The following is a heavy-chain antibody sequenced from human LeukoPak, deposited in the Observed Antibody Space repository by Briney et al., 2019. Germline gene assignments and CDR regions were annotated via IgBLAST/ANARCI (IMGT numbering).Heavy chain of an antibody. V-gene: IGHV3-21*01. Sequence: GGSLRLSCAASGFTFSSYSMNWVRQAPGKGLEWVLSISSSSSYIYYADSVKGRFTISRDNAKNSLYLQMLSLRAEDTAVYYCARDRRIAVAGYFDYWGQGTLVTVSS. CDR3: ARDRRIAVAGYFDY. CDR1: GFTFSSYS. CDR2: ISSSSSYI. J-gene: IGHJ4*02. D-gene: IGHD6-19*01.